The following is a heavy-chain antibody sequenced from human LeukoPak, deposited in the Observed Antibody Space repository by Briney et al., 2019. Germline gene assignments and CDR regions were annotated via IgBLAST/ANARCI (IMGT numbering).Heavy chain of an antibody. Sequence: GGSLRLSCAASGFTFSSYAMSWVRQAPGKGLEWVSAISGSGGSTYYADSVKGRFTISRDNSKNTLYLQMNSLRAEDTAVYYCAKEGNHKTYYYDSSGYYWGQGTLVTVSS. CDR1: GFTFSSYA. V-gene: IGHV3-23*01. CDR2: ISGSGGST. CDR3: AKEGNHKTYYYDSSGYY. J-gene: IGHJ4*02. D-gene: IGHD3-22*01.